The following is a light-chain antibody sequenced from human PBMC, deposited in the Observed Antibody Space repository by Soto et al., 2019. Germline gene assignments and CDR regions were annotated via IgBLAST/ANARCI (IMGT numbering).Light chain of an antibody. V-gene: IGLV1-40*01. CDR1: SSNIGAGYD. J-gene: IGLJ2*01. CDR2: SNS. CDR3: QFGGRPVRGGV. Sequence: QSVLTQPPSVSGTPGQRVTISCTGSSSNIGAGYDVHWYQQLPGTAPKLLIHSNSNRPSGVPDLFSGSKSGTSAPLAITGPEGGEEGGLYCQFGGRPVRGGVFGGGTKLTVL.